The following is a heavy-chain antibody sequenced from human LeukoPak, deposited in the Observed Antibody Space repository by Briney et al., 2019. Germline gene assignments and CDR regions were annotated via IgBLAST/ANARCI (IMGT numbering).Heavy chain of an antibody. D-gene: IGHD3-10*01. Sequence: GGSLRLSCAASGFTFSSYGMSWVRQAPGKGLEWVSAISGSGGSTYYADSMKGRFTISRDNSKNTLFLQMNSLRAEDTAVYYCATGTMVRGVITDIDYWGQGTLVTVSS. CDR1: GFTFSSYG. CDR2: ISGSGGST. V-gene: IGHV3-23*01. J-gene: IGHJ4*02. CDR3: ATGTMVRGVITDIDY.